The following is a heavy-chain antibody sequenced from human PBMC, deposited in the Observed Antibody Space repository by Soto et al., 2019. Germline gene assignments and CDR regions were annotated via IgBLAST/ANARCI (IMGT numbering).Heavy chain of an antibody. Sequence: QVQLVESGGGVVQPGRSLRLSCAASGFTFSSYAMHWVRQAPGKGLEWVAVISYDGSNKYYADSVKGRFTISGDNSKNTRCLQMSTVRAENTPVYYTVRDKRDLRFLEWSYYFDYWGQGTLVTVSS. D-gene: IGHD3-3*01. V-gene: IGHV3-30-3*01. J-gene: IGHJ4*02. CDR3: VRDKRDLRFLEWSYYFDY. CDR2: ISYDGSNK. CDR1: GFTFSSYA.